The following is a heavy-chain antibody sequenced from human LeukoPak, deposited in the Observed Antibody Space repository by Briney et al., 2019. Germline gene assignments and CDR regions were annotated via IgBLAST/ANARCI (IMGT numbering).Heavy chain of an antibody. V-gene: IGHV1-2*02. J-gene: IGHJ4*02. Sequence: ASMKVSCKSSGFAFTDHYIHWVRQGPGQGLEWMGYIGPHSTFTSSPQEFQGRVTMTRDASMSTAYMELTRLTSDDTAVYYCVREGEGPLSKDFDYWGQGTLVTVSS. CDR1: GFAFTDHY. CDR3: VREGEGPLSKDFDY. D-gene: IGHD2/OR15-2a*01. CDR2: IGPHSTFT.